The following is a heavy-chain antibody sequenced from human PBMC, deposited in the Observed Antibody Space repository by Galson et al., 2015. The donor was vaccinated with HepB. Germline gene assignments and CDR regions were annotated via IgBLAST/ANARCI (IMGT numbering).Heavy chain of an antibody. CDR1: GGTFSSYA. Sequence: SVKVSCKASGGTFSSYAISWVRQAPGQGLEWMGGIIPIFGTANYAQKFQGRVTITADKSTSTAYMELSSLRSEDTAVYYCARRCYYDSSGYLDAFDIWGQGTMVTVSS. D-gene: IGHD3-22*01. J-gene: IGHJ3*02. CDR3: ARRCYYDSSGYLDAFDI. CDR2: IIPIFGTA. V-gene: IGHV1-69*06.